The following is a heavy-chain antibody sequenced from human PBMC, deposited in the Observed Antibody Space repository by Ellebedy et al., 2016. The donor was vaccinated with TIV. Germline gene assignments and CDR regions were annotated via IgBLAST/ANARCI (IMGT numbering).Heavy chain of an antibody. CDR2: IHPNSGGT. CDR1: GYTFTGYY. CDR3: ARAGHSAGIAVAGKFGY. J-gene: IGHJ4*02. Sequence: ASVKVSCKASGYTFTGYYLHWVRQAPGQGLEWMGWIHPNSGGTNYAQKFQGRVTMTRDTSISTAYMELSRLRSDDTAVYYCARAGHSAGIAVAGKFGYWGQGTLVTVSS. D-gene: IGHD6-19*01. V-gene: IGHV1-2*02.